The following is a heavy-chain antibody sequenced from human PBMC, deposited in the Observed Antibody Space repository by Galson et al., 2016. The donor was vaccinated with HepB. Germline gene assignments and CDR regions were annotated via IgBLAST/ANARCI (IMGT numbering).Heavy chain of an antibody. Sequence: SLRLSCAASGFIFSSSVMGWVRQAPGKGLEWVSVTSNLVGSTYYADSVKGRFTLSRDNSKNTVYLQMNNLRAEDTAVYYCAKASGYNNAWFTYWGQGTLVTVSS. CDR1: GFIFSSSV. V-gene: IGHV3-23*01. D-gene: IGHD1-14*01. CDR3: AKASGYNNAWFTY. CDR2: TSNLVGST. J-gene: IGHJ4*02.